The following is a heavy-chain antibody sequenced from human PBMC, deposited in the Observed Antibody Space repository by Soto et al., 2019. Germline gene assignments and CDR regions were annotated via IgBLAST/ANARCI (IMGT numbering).Heavy chain of an antibody. CDR3: ARYNTYSGSYYFDY. CDR1: GGSISSYY. Sequence: SETLSLTCTVSGGSISSYYWSWIRQPPGKGLEWIGYIYYNGNTYYNSTLKSRLTILLDMSKNQFSLKLNSVTAADAAVYYCARYNTYSGSYYFDYWGPGTLVTVSS. J-gene: IGHJ4*02. CDR2: IYYNGNT. D-gene: IGHD6-6*01. V-gene: IGHV4-59*04.